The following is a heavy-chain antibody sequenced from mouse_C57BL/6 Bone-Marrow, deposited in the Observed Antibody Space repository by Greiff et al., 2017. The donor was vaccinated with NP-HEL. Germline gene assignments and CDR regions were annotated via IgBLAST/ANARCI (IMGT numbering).Heavy chain of an antibody. J-gene: IGHJ2*01. Sequence: DVMLVESGGGLVQPGGSLKLSCAASGFTFSDYYMYWVRQTPEKRLEWVAYISNGGGSTYYPDTVKGRFTISRDNAKNTLYLQMSRLKSEDTAMYYCARRGTTAFDYWGQGTTLTVSS. V-gene: IGHV5-12*01. D-gene: IGHD1-2*01. CDR2: ISNGGGST. CDR3: ARRGTTAFDY. CDR1: GFTFSDYY.